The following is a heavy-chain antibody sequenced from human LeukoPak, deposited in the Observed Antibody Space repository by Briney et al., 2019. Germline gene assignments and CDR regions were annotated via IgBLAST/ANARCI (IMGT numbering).Heavy chain of an antibody. CDR2: INPNSGGT. J-gene: IGHJ3*02. CDR3: ARGNVLMVYAIPHAFDI. D-gene: IGHD2-8*01. CDR1: GYTFT. Sequence: ASVKVSCKASGYTFTMHWVRQAPGQRLEWMGWINPNSGGTNYAQKFQGRVTMTRDTSISTAYMELSRLRSDDTAVYYCARGNVLMVYAIPHAFDIWGQGTMVTVSS. V-gene: IGHV1-2*02.